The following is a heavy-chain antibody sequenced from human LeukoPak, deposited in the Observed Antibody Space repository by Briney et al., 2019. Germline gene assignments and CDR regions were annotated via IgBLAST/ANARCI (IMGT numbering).Heavy chain of an antibody. CDR2: IYYSGST. Sequence: SETLSLTCTVSGGSISSSSYYWGWIRQPPGNGLEWIGSIYYSGSTYYNPSLKSRVTISVDTSKNQFSLKLSSVTAADTAVYYCARQPTVTFFDYWGQGTLVTVSS. CDR3: ARQPTVTFFDY. D-gene: IGHD4-17*01. CDR1: GGSISSSSYY. J-gene: IGHJ4*02. V-gene: IGHV4-39*01.